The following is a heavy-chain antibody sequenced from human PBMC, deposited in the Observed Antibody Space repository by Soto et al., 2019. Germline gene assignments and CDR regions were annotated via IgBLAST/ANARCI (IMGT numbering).Heavy chain of an antibody. V-gene: IGHV4-4*07. CDR2: IDTSGTT. Sequence: LSLTCTVSGGSISSYYVSWIRQSAGKGLEWIGRIDTSGTTNYNPSLKSRVTMSVDASKSHFSLNLSSVTAADTAVYYCARGPRGYVYYHGLDVWGQGTTVTVSS. CDR1: GGSISSYY. J-gene: IGHJ6*02. D-gene: IGHD3-10*01. CDR3: ARGPRGYVYYHGLDV.